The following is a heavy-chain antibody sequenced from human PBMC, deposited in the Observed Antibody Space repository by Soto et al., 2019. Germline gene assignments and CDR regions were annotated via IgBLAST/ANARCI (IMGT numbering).Heavy chain of an antibody. CDR2: ISGSGGST. CDR1: GFTFSSYA. CDR3: AKGLRYFDWLLSNAIAFDI. J-gene: IGHJ3*02. Sequence: GGSLRLSCAASGFTFSSYAMSWVRQAPGKGLEWVSAISGSGGSTYYADSVKGRFTISRDNSKNTLYLQMNSLRAEDTAVYYCAKGLRYFDWLLSNAIAFDIWGQGTMVTVS. D-gene: IGHD3-9*01. V-gene: IGHV3-23*01.